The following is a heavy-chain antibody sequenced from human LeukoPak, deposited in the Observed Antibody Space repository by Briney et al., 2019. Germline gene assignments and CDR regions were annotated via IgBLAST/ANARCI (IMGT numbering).Heavy chain of an antibody. Sequence: GGSLRLSCAASGFTFSTYAMYWVRQAPGKGLEWVSGISGSGGSTYYADSVKGRFAISRDNSKNTLYLQMNSLRAEDTAVFYCAKAGGGTYAEDYFDYWGQGTLVTVSS. CDR3: AKAGGGTYAEDYFDY. D-gene: IGHD1-26*01. V-gene: IGHV3-23*01. CDR1: GFTFSTYA. J-gene: IGHJ4*02. CDR2: ISGSGGST.